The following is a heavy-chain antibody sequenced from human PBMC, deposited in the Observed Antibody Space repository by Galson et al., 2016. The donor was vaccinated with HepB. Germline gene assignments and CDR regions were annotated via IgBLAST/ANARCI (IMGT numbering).Heavy chain of an antibody. V-gene: IGHV3-7*04. CDR1: GFTFSGIW. Sequence: SLRLSCAASGFTFSGIWMNWVRQAPGKGLEWVAIIKEDGSDKHYVDSVKGRFTISRDNAKNSLYLQMDSLRGEDTAVYYCARGSGYLIDYWGQGTLVTVFS. J-gene: IGHJ4*02. CDR2: IKEDGSDK. CDR3: ARGSGYLIDY. D-gene: IGHD5-18*01.